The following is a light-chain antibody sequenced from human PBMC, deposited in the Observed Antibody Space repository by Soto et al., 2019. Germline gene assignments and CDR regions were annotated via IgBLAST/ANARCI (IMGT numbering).Light chain of an antibody. CDR3: QQQSHWPLT. CDR1: HTVFTA. CDR2: GAS. V-gene: IGKV3-11*01. Sequence: EIVLTQSPATLSLSPGDRTTLSCRASHTVFTALAWYQKKPGQAPRLLIYGASNRASGIPARFSGSGSGTDFTLTISSLQPEDFGIFYCQQQSHWPLTFGGGTKVEIK. J-gene: IGKJ4*01.